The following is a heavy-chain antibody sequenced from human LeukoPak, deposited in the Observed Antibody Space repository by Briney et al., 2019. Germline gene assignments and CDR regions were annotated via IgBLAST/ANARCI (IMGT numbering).Heavy chain of an antibody. J-gene: IGHJ5*02. CDR1: GFTFTNYG. V-gene: IGHV3-23*01. CDR2: LSGSGDGQ. CDR3: AKGCQCPSGLSSWFDP. D-gene: IGHD1-14*01. Sequence: GGSLRLSCSASGFTFTNYGMSWVRQAPGKGLEWVSGLSGSGDGQFYADSVEGRFTISGDIFNNIWYLQMNGLRAEDTAVYYCAKGCQCPSGLSSWFDPRGQGTLVAVSS.